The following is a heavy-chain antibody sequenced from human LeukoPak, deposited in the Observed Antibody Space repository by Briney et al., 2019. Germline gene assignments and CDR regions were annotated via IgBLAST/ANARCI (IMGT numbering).Heavy chain of an antibody. CDR2: IYYSGST. Sequence: SETLSLTCTVSGGSISSYYWSWIRQPPGKGLEWIGYIYYSGSTNYNPSLKSRVTISVDTSKNQFSLKLSSVTAADTAVYYCARVRDPMYYYYMDVWGKGTTVTISS. D-gene: IGHD2-2*01. CDR1: GGSISSYY. J-gene: IGHJ6*03. V-gene: IGHV4-59*01. CDR3: ARVRDPMYYYYMDV.